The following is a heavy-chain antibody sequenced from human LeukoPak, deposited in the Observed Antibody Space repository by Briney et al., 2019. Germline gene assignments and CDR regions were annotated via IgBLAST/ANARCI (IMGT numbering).Heavy chain of an antibody. CDR2: IYYSGST. Sequence: SETLSLTCTVSGGSISSYYWSWIRQPPGKGLEWIGYIYYSGSTNYNPSLKSRVTISVDTSKNQFSLKLSSVTAADTAVYYCAILTGYYNLNWFDPWGQGTLVTVSS. D-gene: IGHD3-9*01. V-gene: IGHV4-59*12. CDR3: AILTGYYNLNWFDP. CDR1: GGSISSYY. J-gene: IGHJ5*02.